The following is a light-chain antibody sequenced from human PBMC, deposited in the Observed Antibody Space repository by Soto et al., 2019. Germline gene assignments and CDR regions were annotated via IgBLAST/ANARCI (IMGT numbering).Light chain of an antibody. CDR3: QQLKDFPLT. CDR1: QDIMSF. J-gene: IGKJ4*01. CDR2: AAS. Sequence: DIPLTQSPSFLSASIGDRVTITCRASQDIMSFLAWYQQKPGKAPKLLIYAASSLQSGVPSRFSGSGTGTEFTLTISSLQPEDFATYYCQQLKDFPLTFGGGTKVEIK. V-gene: IGKV1-9*01.